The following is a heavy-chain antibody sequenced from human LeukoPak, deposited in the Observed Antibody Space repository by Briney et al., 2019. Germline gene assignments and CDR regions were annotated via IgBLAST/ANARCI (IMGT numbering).Heavy chain of an antibody. V-gene: IGHV3-30*02. CDR1: GFTFSNYA. Sequence: PGGSLRLSCAASGFTFSNYAMRWVRQAPGKGLEWVAFIRYDGSNKYYADSVKGRFTISRDNSKNTLYLQMNSLRAEDTAVYYCAKGLRHYYDSSSNFDYWGQGTLVTVSS. J-gene: IGHJ4*02. D-gene: IGHD3-22*01. CDR2: IRYDGSNK. CDR3: AKGLRHYYDSSSNFDY.